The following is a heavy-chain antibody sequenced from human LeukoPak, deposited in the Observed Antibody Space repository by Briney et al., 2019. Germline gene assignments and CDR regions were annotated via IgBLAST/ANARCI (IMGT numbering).Heavy chain of an antibody. D-gene: IGHD7-27*01. Sequence: SGPTLVNPTQTLTLTCTFSGFSLSTSGVGVGWIRQPPGKALEWLALIYSNDDKRYSPSLKSRLTITLDTSKNHVVLTMTDMDPVDTATYYCALRLGSLGFDPWGQGTLVTVSS. CDR3: ALRLGSLGFDP. J-gene: IGHJ5*02. V-gene: IGHV2-5*01. CDR2: IYSNDDK. CDR1: GFSLSTSGVG.